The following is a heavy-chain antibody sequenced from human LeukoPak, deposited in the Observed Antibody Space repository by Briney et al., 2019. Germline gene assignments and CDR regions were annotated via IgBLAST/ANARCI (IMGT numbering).Heavy chain of an antibody. D-gene: IGHD4-23*01. CDR2: IIPIFGTA. CDR1: GGTFGSYA. V-gene: IGHV1-69*01. J-gene: IGHJ6*02. Sequence: SVKVSCKASGGTFGSYAISWVRQAPGQGLEWMGGIIPIFGTANYAQKFQGRVTITADESTSTAYMELSSLRSEDTAVYYCANYGGNSYYYYYGMDVWGQGTTVSVSS. CDR3: ANYGGNSYYYYYGMDV.